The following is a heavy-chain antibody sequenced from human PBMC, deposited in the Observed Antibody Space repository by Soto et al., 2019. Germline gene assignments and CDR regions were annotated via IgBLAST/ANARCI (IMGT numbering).Heavy chain of an antibody. CDR1: GFTFSSYG. D-gene: IGHD6-13*01. V-gene: IGHV3-30*18. CDR2: ISYDGSNK. Sequence: GGSLRLSCAGSGFTFSSYGMHWVRQAPGKGLEWVAVISYDGSNKYYADSVKGRFTISRDNSKNTLYLQMNSLRAEDTAVYYCAKGKGSSWYAAFDYWGQGTLVTVSS. CDR3: AKGKGSSWYAAFDY. J-gene: IGHJ4*02.